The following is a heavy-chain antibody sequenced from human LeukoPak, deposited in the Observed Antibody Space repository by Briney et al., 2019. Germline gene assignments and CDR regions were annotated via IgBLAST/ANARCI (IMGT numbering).Heavy chain of an antibody. V-gene: IGHV3-7*01. Sequence: SGGSLRLSCAASGFTFSSYWMSWVRQAPGKGLEWVANIKQDGSEKNYVDSVKGRFTISRDNAKKSLYLQMNSLRAEDTAVYYCARHRLGSGILADYWGQGTLVTVSS. CDR1: GFTFSSYW. CDR2: IKQDGSEK. J-gene: IGHJ4*02. CDR3: ARHRLGSGILADY. D-gene: IGHD3-10*02.